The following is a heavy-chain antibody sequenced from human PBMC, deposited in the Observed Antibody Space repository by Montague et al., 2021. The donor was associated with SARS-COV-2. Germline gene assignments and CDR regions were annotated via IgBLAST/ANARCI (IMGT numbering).Heavy chain of an antibody. D-gene: IGHD2-2*01. CDR1: GGSFSNYY. Sequence: SETLSLNCAVYGGSFSNYYWSWIRQPPGKGLEWIGDSNHRGSTNYNPSFKSRVTISVDTSKNQFSLKLSSVTAADTAVYYCARGPVPAAFDIWGQGTMVTVSS. CDR2: SNHRGST. CDR3: ARGPVPAAFDI. J-gene: IGHJ3*02. V-gene: IGHV4-34*01.